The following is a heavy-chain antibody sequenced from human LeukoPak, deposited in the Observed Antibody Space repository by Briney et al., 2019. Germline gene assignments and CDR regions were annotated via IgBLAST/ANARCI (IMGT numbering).Heavy chain of an antibody. CDR3: TKDMGSASTGGFDP. J-gene: IGHJ5*02. Sequence: GGSLRLSCAASGFTFNDYAMHWVRQAPGKGLEWVSGLAWSSGSIGYADSEKGRFTISRDNSKNSLYLQMNSLRAEDTALYYCTKDMGSASTGGFDPWGQGTLVTVSS. CDR1: GFTFNDYA. CDR2: LAWSSGSI. V-gene: IGHV3-9*01. D-gene: IGHD2-15*01.